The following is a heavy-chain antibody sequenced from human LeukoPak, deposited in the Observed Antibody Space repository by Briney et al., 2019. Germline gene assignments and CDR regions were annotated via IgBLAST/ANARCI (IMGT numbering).Heavy chain of an antibody. J-gene: IGHJ4*02. V-gene: IGHV1-2*02. CDR1: GYTFTGYY. CDR2: INPNSGGT. CDR3: ARAITIFGVVIMAFDY. D-gene: IGHD3-3*01. Sequence: GASVKVSCKASGYTFTGYYMHWVRQAPGQGLEWMGWINPNSGGTNYAQKFQGRVTMTRDTSISTAYMELSRLRSDDTAVYYCARAITIFGVVIMAFDYWGQGTLVTVSS.